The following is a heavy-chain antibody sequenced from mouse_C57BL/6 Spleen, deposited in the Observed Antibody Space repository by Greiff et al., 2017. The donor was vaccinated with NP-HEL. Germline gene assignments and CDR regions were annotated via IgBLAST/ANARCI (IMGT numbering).Heavy chain of an antibody. Sequence: QVTLKECGPGILQSSQTLSLTCSFSGFSLSTSGMGVSWIRQPSGKGLEWLAHIYWDDDKRYNPSLKSRLTISKDTSRNQVFLKITSVDTADTATYYCARSHYYGSSYLYFDYWGQGTTLTVSS. D-gene: IGHD1-1*01. CDR1: GFSLSTSGMG. V-gene: IGHV8-12*01. J-gene: IGHJ2*01. CDR3: ARSHYYGSSYLYFDY. CDR2: IYWDDDK.